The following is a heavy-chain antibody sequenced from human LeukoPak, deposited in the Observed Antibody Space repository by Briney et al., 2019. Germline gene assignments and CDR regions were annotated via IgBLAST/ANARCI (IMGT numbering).Heavy chain of an antibody. CDR1: GFTFSDYY. D-gene: IGHD3-9*01. V-gene: IGHV3-11*05. Sequence: PGGSLRLSCAASGFTFSDYYISWIRQAPGKGLEWVSYISSSSSYTYYADSVEGRFTISRDNAKNSLYLQMNSLRAEDTAVYYCARAVTNYDILTGYYMDYFDYWGQGTLVTVSS. CDR3: ARAVTNYDILTGYYMDYFDY. J-gene: IGHJ4*02. CDR2: ISSSSSYT.